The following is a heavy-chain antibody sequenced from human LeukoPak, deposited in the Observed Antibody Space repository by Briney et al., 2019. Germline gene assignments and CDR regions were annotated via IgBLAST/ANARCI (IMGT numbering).Heavy chain of an antibody. Sequence: SETLSLTCTGSGFSISSYYWSWLRQPPGKGLEWCGYIYYSGSTNYNPSLKSRVTISVDTSKNQFSLKLSSVTAADTAVYYCVRAGQGCWELPMGRYWGQGTLVTVSS. V-gene: IGHV4-59*08. CDR3: VRAGQGCWELPMGRY. CDR1: GFSISSYY. CDR2: IYYSGST. J-gene: IGHJ4*02. D-gene: IGHD1-26*01.